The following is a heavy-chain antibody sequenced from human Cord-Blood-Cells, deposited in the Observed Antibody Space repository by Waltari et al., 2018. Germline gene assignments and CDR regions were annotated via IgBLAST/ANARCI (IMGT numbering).Heavy chain of an antibody. V-gene: IGHV3-7*01. CDR2: IKQDGSEK. Sequence: EVQLVESGGGLVQPGGSLRLSCAAAGFTFSSYWMSWVRQAPGKGLEWVANIKQDGSEKYYVDSVKGRFTISRDNAKNSLYLQMNSLRAEDTAVYYCAREDSSSYLDFDYWGQGPLVTVSS. CDR3: AREDSSSYLDFDY. J-gene: IGHJ4*02. CDR1: GFTFSSYW. D-gene: IGHD6-13*01.